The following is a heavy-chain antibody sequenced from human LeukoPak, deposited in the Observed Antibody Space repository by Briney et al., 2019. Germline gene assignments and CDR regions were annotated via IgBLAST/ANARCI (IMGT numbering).Heavy chain of an antibody. CDR2: INPNTGDT. CDR1: GYTFTAYY. CDR3: ARGYAFDL. V-gene: IGHV1-2*02. J-gene: IGHJ3*01. Sequence: GSSVKVSCKASGYTFTAYYMNWVRQAPGQGLEWMGWINPNTGDTNYAQKFQGRATVTRDTSLTTAYMELNRLTSDDTAVYYCARGYAFDLWGQGTLVTVFS.